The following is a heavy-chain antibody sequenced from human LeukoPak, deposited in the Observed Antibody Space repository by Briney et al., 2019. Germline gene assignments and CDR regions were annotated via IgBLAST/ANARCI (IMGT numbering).Heavy chain of an antibody. J-gene: IGHJ2*01. Sequence: GGSLRLSCAASGFTFSSYWMSWVRQAPGKGLEWVANIKQDGSEKYYVDSVTGRFTISRDNAKNTQYLQMNRLGAEDTAVYYCARVSIGAWYFDLWGRGTLVTVSS. CDR1: GFTFSSYW. CDR3: ARVSIGAWYFDL. D-gene: IGHD3-16*01. CDR2: IKQDGSEK. V-gene: IGHV3-7*01.